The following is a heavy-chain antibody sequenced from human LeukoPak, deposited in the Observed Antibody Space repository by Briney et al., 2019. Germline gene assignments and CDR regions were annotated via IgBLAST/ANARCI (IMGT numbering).Heavy chain of an antibody. CDR2: ISGSGGST. Sequence: GGSLRLSCAASGFTFSSYAMSWVRQAPGKGLEWVSAISGSGGSTYYADSVKGRFTISRDNSKNTLYLQMNSLRAEDTAVYYCAKDPPGYCSGGSCGNFDYWGQGTLVTVSS. D-gene: IGHD2-15*01. CDR3: AKDPPGYCSGGSCGNFDY. CDR1: GFTFSSYA. V-gene: IGHV3-23*01. J-gene: IGHJ4*02.